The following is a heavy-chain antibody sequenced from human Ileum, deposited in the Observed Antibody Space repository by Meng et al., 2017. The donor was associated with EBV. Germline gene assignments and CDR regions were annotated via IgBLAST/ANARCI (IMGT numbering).Heavy chain of an antibody. V-gene: IGHV3-30-3*01. CDR2: ISYDETTK. Sequence: QVPLVESGGGVVQPGRSLRLSCLASGFTFSSYVMHWVRQAPGKGLEWVALISYDETTKHYADSVKGRFTISRDNSKNTLYLQMSSLRPEDTAVYYCARPYVWGTYRPPGYWGQGTLVTVSS. CDR3: ARPYVWGTYRPPGY. D-gene: IGHD3-16*02. CDR1: GFTFSSYV. J-gene: IGHJ4*02.